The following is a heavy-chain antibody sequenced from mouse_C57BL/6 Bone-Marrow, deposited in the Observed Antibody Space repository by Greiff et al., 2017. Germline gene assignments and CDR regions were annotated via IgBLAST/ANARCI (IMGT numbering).Heavy chain of an antibody. D-gene: IGHD2-3*01. Sequence: VQLQQSGTVLARPGASVKMSCKTSGYTFTSYWMHWVNQRPGQGLEWIGAIYPGNSDTSYNQKFKGKAKLTAVTSASTAYMELSRLTNEDAAVYYCTRSGGLLLRTWFAYWGQGTLVTVSA. CDR3: TRSGGLLLRTWFAY. CDR2: IYPGNSDT. CDR1: GYTFTSYW. J-gene: IGHJ3*01. V-gene: IGHV1-5*01.